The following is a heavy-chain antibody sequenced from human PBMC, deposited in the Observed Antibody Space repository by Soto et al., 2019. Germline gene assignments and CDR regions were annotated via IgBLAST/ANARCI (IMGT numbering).Heavy chain of an antibody. CDR1: GFIFSSYA. CDR2: ISYDGSNK. J-gene: IGHJ6*02. CDR3: ARFNYYGMDV. V-gene: IGHV3-30*01. Sequence: AGSLRLSCAASGFIFSSYAMQWVRQATGKGLEWVAVISYDGSNKYNADSVKGRFTISRDNSKNTLYLQMNSLRAEDTAVYYCARFNYYGMDVWGQGTTVTVSS.